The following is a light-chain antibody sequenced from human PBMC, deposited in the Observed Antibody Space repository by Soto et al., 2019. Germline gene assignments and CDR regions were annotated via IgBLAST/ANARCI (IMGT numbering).Light chain of an antibody. CDR2: AAY. CDR3: QQVDTSHS. CDR1: QGMSSY. J-gene: IGKJ4*01. V-gene: IGKV1-9*01. Sequence: QVTQSPSSLSASVGDRITITCRVSQGMSSYLAWYQQKPGKAPKLLIYAAYTLQSGVPSRFSGGGSGPDFTLIISNLQPEDIATYYCQQVDTSHSFGGGTKVEIK.